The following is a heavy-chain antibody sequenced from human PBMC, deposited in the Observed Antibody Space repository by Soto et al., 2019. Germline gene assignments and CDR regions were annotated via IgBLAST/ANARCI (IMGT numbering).Heavy chain of an antibody. CDR2: IYPGDSDT. CDR1: GYSFISYW. D-gene: IGHD4-17*01. Sequence: PGESLKISCKGSGYSFISYWIGLVRQMPGKGLEWMGIIYPGDSDTRYSPSFQGQVTISADKSISTAYLQWSSLKASDTAMYYCARHHDYGDLRDAFDIWGQGTMVTVSS. CDR3: ARHHDYGDLRDAFDI. J-gene: IGHJ3*02. V-gene: IGHV5-51*01.